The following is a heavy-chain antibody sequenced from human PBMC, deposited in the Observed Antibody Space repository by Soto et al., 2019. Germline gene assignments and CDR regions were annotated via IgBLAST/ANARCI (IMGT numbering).Heavy chain of an antibody. CDR1: GGSFSGYY. D-gene: IGHD6-19*01. V-gene: IGHV4-34*01. Sequence: QVQLQQWGAGLLKPSETLSLTCAVYGGSFSGYYWSWIRQPPGKGLEWIGEINHSGSTNYNPSLKSRVTISVDTSKNQFSLKLSSVTAADTAVYYCARVAALAGTTPSTPFDYWGQGTLVTVSS. J-gene: IGHJ4*02. CDR3: ARVAALAGTTPSTPFDY. CDR2: INHSGST.